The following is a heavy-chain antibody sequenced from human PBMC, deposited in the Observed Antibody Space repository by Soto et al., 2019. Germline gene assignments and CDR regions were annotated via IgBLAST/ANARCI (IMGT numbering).Heavy chain of an antibody. Sequence: GGSLRLSCAASGFTFSSYAMSWVRQAPGKGLEWVSAISGSGGSTFYADSVKGRFTIARDNSKNTLYLQMNSLRAEDTAVYYCAKDIYGDYVKALAFDIWGQGTMVTVSS. CDR1: GFTFSSYA. CDR3: AKDIYGDYVKALAFDI. V-gene: IGHV3-23*01. D-gene: IGHD4-17*01. CDR2: ISGSGGST. J-gene: IGHJ3*02.